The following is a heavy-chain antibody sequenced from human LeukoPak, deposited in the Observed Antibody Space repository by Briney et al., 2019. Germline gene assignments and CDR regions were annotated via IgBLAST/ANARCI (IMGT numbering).Heavy chain of an antibody. V-gene: IGHV3-23*01. CDR3: ASNSGRNGGY. CDR2: TSGSGGIT. Sequence: PGESLRLSCAASGFTFRSYAMNWVRQAPGKGLEWVSTTSGSGGITEYADSVKGRFTVSRDNSKNTLFMQINSLRAEDTAVYYCASNSGRNGGYWGQGTLVTVSS. D-gene: IGHD1-26*01. J-gene: IGHJ4*02. CDR1: GFTFRSYA.